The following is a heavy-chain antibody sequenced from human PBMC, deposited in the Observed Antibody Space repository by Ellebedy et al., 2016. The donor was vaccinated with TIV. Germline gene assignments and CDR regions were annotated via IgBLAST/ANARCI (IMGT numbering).Heavy chain of an antibody. CDR3: ARGYYDWGNSYHFDS. CDR2: INHSGST. J-gene: IGHJ4*02. Sequence: SETLSLTCAFYGRSFSDIYWTWIRQPPGKGLEWIGEINHSGSTNYNPSLKSRVTISIDTSKHQFSLKLSSVTAEDTAVYYCARGYYDWGNSYHFDSWGQGALVTVSS. CDR1: GRSFSDIY. V-gene: IGHV4-34*01. D-gene: IGHD3-10*01.